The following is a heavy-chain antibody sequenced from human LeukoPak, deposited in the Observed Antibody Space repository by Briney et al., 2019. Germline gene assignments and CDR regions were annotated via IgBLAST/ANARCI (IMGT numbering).Heavy chain of an antibody. CDR2: ISWNSGSI. CDR3: ARDRLVRGVSDY. CDR1: GFTFDDYA. D-gene: IGHD3-10*01. J-gene: IGHJ4*02. V-gene: IGHV3-9*01. Sequence: GGSLRLSCAASGFTFDDYAMHWVRQAPGKGLEWVSGISWNSGSIGYADSVKGRFTISRDNAKNSLYLQMNSLRAEDTAVYYCARDRLVRGVSDYWGQGTLVTVSS.